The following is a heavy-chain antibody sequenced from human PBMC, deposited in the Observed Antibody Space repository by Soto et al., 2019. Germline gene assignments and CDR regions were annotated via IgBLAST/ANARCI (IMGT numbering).Heavy chain of an antibody. CDR3: ASNWNYLDYYYMDV. D-gene: IGHD1-7*01. J-gene: IGHJ6*03. CDR2: IYYSGST. Sequence: QVQLQESGPGLVKPSETLSLTCTVSGGSISSYYWSWIRQPPGKGLEWIGYIYYSGSTNYNPSLKSRVTISVDTSKNQFSLKLSSVTAADTAVYYCASNWNYLDYYYMDVWGKGTTLTVSS. CDR1: GGSISSYY. V-gene: IGHV4-59*01.